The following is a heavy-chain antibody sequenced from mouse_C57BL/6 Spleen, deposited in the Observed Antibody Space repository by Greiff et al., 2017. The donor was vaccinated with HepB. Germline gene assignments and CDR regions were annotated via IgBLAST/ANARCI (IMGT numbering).Heavy chain of an antibody. V-gene: IGHV1-22*01. CDR1: GYTFTDYN. Sequence: EVQLQQSGPELVKPGASVKMSCKASGYTFTDYNMHWVKQSHGKSLEWIGYINPNNGGTSYNQKFKGKATLTVNKSSSTAYMELRSLTSEDSAVYYCARSVTTVPLFAYWGQGTLVTVSA. D-gene: IGHD2-13*01. CDR3: ARSVTTVPLFAY. J-gene: IGHJ3*01. CDR2: INPNNGGT.